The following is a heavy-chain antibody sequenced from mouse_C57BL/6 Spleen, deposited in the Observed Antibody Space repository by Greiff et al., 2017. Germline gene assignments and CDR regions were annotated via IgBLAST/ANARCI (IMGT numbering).Heavy chain of an antibody. D-gene: IGHD1-1*01. CDR3: ARSSYGAMDY. J-gene: IGHJ4*01. CDR2: INPNNGGT. Sequence: EVKLQESGPELVKPGASVKMSCKASGYTFTDYNMHWVKQSHGKSLEWIGYINPNNGGTSYNQKFKGKATLTVNKSSSTAYMELRSLTSEDSAVYYCARSSYGAMDYWGQGTSVTVSS. CDR1: GYTFTDYN. V-gene: IGHV1-22*01.